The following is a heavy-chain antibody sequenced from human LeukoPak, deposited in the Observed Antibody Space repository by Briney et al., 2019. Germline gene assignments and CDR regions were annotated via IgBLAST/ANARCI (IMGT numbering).Heavy chain of an antibody. J-gene: IGHJ4*02. CDR1: GSSISGDYF. D-gene: IGHD2-15*01. V-gene: IGHV4-38-2*02. Sequence: SETLSLTCSVSGSSISGDYFWGWVRQPPGKGLEWIGSVNQGGSTYYYWSLKSRVTMSVDTSKNQLSLKLTTVTAADTAVYFCARVIGATSMDCWGQGILVTVSS. CDR3: ARVIGATSMDC. CDR2: VNQGGST.